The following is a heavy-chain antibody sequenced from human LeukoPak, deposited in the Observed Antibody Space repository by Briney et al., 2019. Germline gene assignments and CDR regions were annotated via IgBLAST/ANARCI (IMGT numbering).Heavy chain of an antibody. CDR2: IIPIFGTA. D-gene: IGHD5-12*01. J-gene: IGHJ4*02. Sequence: ASVKVSCKASGGTFSSYAISWVRQAPGQGLEWMGGIIPIFGTANYAQKFQGRVTITADESTSTVYMELSSLRSEDTAVYYCARDAYSGYPADYWGQGTLVTVSS. V-gene: IGHV1-69*13. CDR3: ARDAYSGYPADY. CDR1: GGTFSSYA.